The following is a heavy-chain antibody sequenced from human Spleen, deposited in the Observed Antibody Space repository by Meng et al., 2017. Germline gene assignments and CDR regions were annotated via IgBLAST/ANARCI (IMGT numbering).Heavy chain of an antibody. CDR1: GFTFNNYA. D-gene: IGHD1-26*01. Sequence: QVQLVESGGGVVQPGKYLSLSCEASGFTFNNYAMHWVRQAPGEGLEWVALVSFDGNSNYYADSVKGRFTMSRDNSKNTLYLQMNSLRVEDTAVYYCAKDRVGASGNSDSWGQGTLVTVSS. J-gene: IGHJ4*02. CDR3: AKDRVGASGNSDS. V-gene: IGHV3-30-3*01. CDR2: VSFDGNSN.